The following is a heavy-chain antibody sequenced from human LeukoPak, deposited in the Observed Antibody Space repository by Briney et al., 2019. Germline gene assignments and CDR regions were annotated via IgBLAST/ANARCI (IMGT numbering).Heavy chain of an antibody. Sequence: GVSLRLSCGSSGFTFSSYNKNWVRQAPGKGLECVSSISSSSSYIYYADSVKGRFTISRDNAKNSLYLQMNSLRAEDTAVYYCARDLIAAAGRFDPWGEGTLVTVSS. CDR1: GFTFSSYN. J-gene: IGHJ5*02. D-gene: IGHD6-13*01. CDR2: ISSSSSYI. CDR3: ARDLIAAAGRFDP. V-gene: IGHV3-21*01.